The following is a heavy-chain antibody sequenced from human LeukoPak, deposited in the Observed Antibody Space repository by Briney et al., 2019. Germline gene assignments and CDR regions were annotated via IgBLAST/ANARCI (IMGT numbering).Heavy chain of an antibody. CDR1: GFTFSRYA. J-gene: IGHJ4*02. D-gene: IGHD3-3*01. Sequence: PGGSLRLSCAASGFTFSRYAMSWVRQAPGKGLEWVSAISGSGGSTYYADSVKGRFTISRDNSKNTLYLQMNSLRAEDTAVYYCAKAHFYYDFWSGYSPFDYWGQGTLVTVSS. V-gene: IGHV3-23*01. CDR2: ISGSGGST. CDR3: AKAHFYYDFWSGYSPFDY.